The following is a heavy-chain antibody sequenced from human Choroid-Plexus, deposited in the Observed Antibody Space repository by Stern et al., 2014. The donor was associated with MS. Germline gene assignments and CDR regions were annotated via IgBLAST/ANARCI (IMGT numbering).Heavy chain of an antibody. CDR2: INPNTGGA. Sequence: VQLVQSGAEVKKPGASVKVSCQTSGYIFTGYYIHWVRQAPGQGLEWMAWINPNTGGAKYAQKFKGRVTMSRDTSISTAYVELSSLTSDDTAVYYCARDQRGITIFGVVTDYYYLGMDVWGQGTTVTVSS. D-gene: IGHD3-3*01. CDR3: ARDQRGITIFGVVTDYYYLGMDV. J-gene: IGHJ6*02. V-gene: IGHV1-2*02. CDR1: GYIFTGYY.